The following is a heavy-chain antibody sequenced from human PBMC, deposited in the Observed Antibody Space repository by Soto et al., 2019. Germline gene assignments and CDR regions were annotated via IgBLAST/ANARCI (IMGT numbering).Heavy chain of an antibody. J-gene: IGHJ6*02. Sequence: SETLSLTCTVSGGSISSYYWSWIRQPPGKGLEWIGYIYYSGSTNYNPSLKSQVTISVDTSKNQFSLKLSSVTAADTAVYYCARDKKERWLPKPDYYYGMDVWGQGTTVTVSS. CDR1: GGSISSYY. CDR2: IYYSGST. CDR3: ARDKKERWLPKPDYYYGMDV. D-gene: IGHD5-12*01. V-gene: IGHV4-59*01.